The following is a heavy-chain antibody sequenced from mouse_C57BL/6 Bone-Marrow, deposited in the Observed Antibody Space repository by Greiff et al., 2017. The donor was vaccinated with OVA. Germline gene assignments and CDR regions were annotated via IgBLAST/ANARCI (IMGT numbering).Heavy chain of an antibody. CDR3: TRDLPDGDY. CDR2: IDPETGGT. CDR1: GFTFTDYE. V-gene: IGHV1-15*01. D-gene: IGHD2-1*01. Sequence: QVHVKQSGAELVRPGASVTLSCKASGFTFTDYEMHWVKQTPVHGLEWIGAIDPETGGTAYNQKFKGKAILTADKSSSTAYMELRSLTSEDSAVYYCTRDLPDGDYWGQGTSVTVSS. J-gene: IGHJ4*01.